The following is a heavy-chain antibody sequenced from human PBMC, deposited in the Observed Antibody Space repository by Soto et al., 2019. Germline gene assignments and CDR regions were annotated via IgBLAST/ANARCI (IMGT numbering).Heavy chain of an antibody. Sequence: PGGSLRLSCEASGCTFSASAMSWVRQAPGKGLEWVSTISDSGSTYYVDSVKGRFTISRDISKNTLYPQMNSLRAEDTAVYYCAKVWGEDGYCSRTSCLYYFHHWGQGTLVTVSS. V-gene: IGHV3-23*01. CDR1: GCTFSASA. J-gene: IGHJ4*02. CDR2: ISDSGST. CDR3: AKVWGEDGYCSRTSCLYYFHH. D-gene: IGHD2-2*03.